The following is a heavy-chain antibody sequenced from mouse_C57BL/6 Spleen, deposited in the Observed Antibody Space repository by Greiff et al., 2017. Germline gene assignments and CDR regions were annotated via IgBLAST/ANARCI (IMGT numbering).Heavy chain of an antibody. CDR1: GFTFSSYA. Sequence: EVNVVESGEGLVKPGGSLKLSCAASGFTFSSYAMSWVRQTPEKRLEWVAYLSSGGDYIYYADTVKGRFTLYRDNARNTLYLQMSSLKSEDTAMYDCTTGTRGAWFAYWGQGTLVTVSA. J-gene: IGHJ3*01. CDR3: TTGTRGAWFAY. CDR2: LSSGGDYI. V-gene: IGHV5-9-1*02. D-gene: IGHD4-1*01.